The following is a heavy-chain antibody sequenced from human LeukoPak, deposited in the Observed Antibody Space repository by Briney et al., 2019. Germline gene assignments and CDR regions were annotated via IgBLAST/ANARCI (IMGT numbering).Heavy chain of an antibody. Sequence: SETLSLTCTVSGGSISNNNYYWGWIRQPPGKGLEWIGTIYYSGGTYYNPSLKSRVTISVDTSKNQFSLKLSSVTAADTAVYFCARDWYYGSGSYNYWGQGTLVTVSS. V-gene: IGHV4-39*07. CDR3: ARDWYYGSGSYNY. CDR2: IYYSGGT. CDR1: GGSISNNNYY. J-gene: IGHJ4*02. D-gene: IGHD3-10*01.